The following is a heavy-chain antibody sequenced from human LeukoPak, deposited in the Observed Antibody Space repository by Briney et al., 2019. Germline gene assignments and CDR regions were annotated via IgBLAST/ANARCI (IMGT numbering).Heavy chain of an antibody. J-gene: IGHJ4*02. V-gene: IGHV3-30*02. CDR1: GISFSSFG. D-gene: IGHD3-22*01. Sequence: GSLRLSCAASGISFSSFGIHWVSQAPGKGLEWEAFIWYDGHNKYYADSVKGRFTISRDNSKNTLYLQMNSLRPGDTAVYYCAKSQNYYDNSGYYYLDYWGQGNLVTVSS. CDR3: AKSQNYYDNSGYYYLDY. CDR2: IWYDGHNK.